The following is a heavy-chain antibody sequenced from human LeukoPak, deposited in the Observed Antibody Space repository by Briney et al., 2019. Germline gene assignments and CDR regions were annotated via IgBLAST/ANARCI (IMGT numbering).Heavy chain of an antibody. Sequence: ASVKVSCKASGGTFSSYAISWVRQAPGQGLEWMRGIIPIFGTANYAQKFQGRVTITADKSTSTAYMELSSLRSEDTAVYYCARVPYYGDDYWGQGTLVTVSS. J-gene: IGHJ4*02. D-gene: IGHD3-10*01. V-gene: IGHV1-69*06. CDR3: ARVPYYGDDY. CDR1: GGTFSSYA. CDR2: IIPIFGTA.